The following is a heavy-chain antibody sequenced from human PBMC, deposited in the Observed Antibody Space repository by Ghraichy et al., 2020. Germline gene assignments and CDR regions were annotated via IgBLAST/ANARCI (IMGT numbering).Heavy chain of an antibody. CDR1: GGSFSGYY. CDR2: INHSGST. J-gene: IGHJ6*02. D-gene: IGHD6-6*01. V-gene: IGHV4-34*01. CDR3: ARGSSYYYYGMDV. Sequence: SQTLSLTCAVYGGSFSGYYWSWIRQPPGKGLEWIGEINHSGSTNYNPSLKSRVTISVDTSKNQFSLKLSSVTAADTAVYYCARGSSYYYYGMDVWGQGTTVTVSS.